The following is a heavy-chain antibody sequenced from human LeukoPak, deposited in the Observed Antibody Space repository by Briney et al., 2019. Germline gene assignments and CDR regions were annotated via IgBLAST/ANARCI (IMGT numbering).Heavy chain of an antibody. Sequence: PGGSLRLSCVASGFNFSSYAMNWVRQAPGKGLEWVAVISYDGSNKYYADSVKGRFTISRDNSKNTLYLQMNSLRAEDTAVYYCARGRDIVVVPAAIVDYWGQGTLVTVSS. CDR2: ISYDGSNK. V-gene: IGHV3-30-3*01. D-gene: IGHD2-2*02. J-gene: IGHJ4*02. CDR1: GFNFSSYA. CDR3: ARGRDIVVVPAAIVDY.